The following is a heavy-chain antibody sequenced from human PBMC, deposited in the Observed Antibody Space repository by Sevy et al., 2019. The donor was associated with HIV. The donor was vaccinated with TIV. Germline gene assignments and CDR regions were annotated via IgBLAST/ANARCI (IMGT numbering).Heavy chain of an antibody. Sequence: GESLKISCTASGFTFSDSWMHWVRQAPGKGLEWLANINQDGSVIYYVDSVKGRFTISRDNSRNSLFLQMSSLRAGDTATYYCARAIGKDGAYWGQGTLVTVPS. CDR2: INQDGSVI. CDR1: GFTFSDSW. V-gene: IGHV3-7*03. D-gene: IGHD2-8*01. CDR3: ARAIGKDGAY. J-gene: IGHJ4*02.